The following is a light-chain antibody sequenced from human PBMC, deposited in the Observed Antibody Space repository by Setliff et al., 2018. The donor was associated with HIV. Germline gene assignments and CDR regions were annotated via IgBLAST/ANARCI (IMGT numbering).Light chain of an antibody. CDR2: DVT. J-gene: IGLJ1*01. CDR1: ISDIGSYNF. V-gene: IGLV2-14*03. Sequence: QSALTQPASVSGSPGQSITIPCTGSISDIGSYNFVSWYQQHPGKAPNLIISDVTKRPSGVSDRFSGSKSGTSASLAITGLQAEDEADYYCQSYDSSLSGYVFGTGTKV. CDR3: QSYDSSLSGYV.